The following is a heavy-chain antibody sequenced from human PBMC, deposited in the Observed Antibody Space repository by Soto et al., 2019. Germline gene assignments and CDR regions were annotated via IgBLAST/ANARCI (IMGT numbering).Heavy chain of an antibody. D-gene: IGHD1-26*01. CDR1: GGTFSSYA. J-gene: IGHJ6*02. CDR3: AEDSGSYYDYYYGMDV. CDR2: IIPIFGTA. Sequence: VASVKVSCKASGGTFSSYAISWVRQAPGQGLEWMGGIIPIFGTANYAQKFQGRVTITADESTSTAYMELSSLRSEDTAVYYCAEDSGSYYDYYYGMDVWGQGTTVTVSS. V-gene: IGHV1-69*13.